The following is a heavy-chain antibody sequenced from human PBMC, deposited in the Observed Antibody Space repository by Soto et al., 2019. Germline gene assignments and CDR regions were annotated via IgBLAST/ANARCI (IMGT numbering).Heavy chain of an antibody. J-gene: IGHJ4*02. CDR1: GFTFINCA. Sequence: PGGSLRLSCAASGFTFINCAMHWVRQAPGKGLEWVALTSYDGNNEYYTDSVKGRFTISRDNSKNTLFLQMNSPRPEDTAVYYCAKDKGVFNWATSYFDYWGQGALVTVSS. CDR3: AKDKGVFNWATSYFDY. V-gene: IGHV3-30*18. D-gene: IGHD1-1*01. CDR2: TSYDGNNE.